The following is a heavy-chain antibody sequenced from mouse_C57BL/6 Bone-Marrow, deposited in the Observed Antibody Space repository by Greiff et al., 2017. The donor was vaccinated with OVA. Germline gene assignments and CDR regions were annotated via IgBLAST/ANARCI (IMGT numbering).Heavy chain of an antibody. CDR2: IDPANGNT. CDR1: GFNIKNTY. V-gene: IGHV14-3*01. J-gene: IGHJ2*01. D-gene: IGHD1-1*01. Sequence: EVQLQQSVAELVRPGASVKLSCTASGFNIKNTYMHWVKQRPEQGLEWIGRIDPANGNTKYAPKFQGKATITADTSSNTAYLQLSSLTSEDTAIYYCASPITTVVAPYYFDYWGQGTTLTVSS. CDR3: ASPITTVVAPYYFDY.